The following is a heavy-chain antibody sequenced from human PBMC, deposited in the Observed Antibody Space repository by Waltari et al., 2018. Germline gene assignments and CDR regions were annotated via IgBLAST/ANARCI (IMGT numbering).Heavy chain of an antibody. CDR3: ARALPHCSSTSCYSHYYYYYMDV. J-gene: IGHJ6*03. D-gene: IGHD2-2*01. CDR1: GGSISSYY. CDR2: IYTSRLT. Sequence: QVQLQESGPGLVKPSETLSLTCTVSGGSISSYYWSWIRQPAGKGLEWIGRIYTSRLTNYNPSLKDRPTSSLETSKNHFSLKLSSLTAADTAVYYCARALPHCSSTSCYSHYYYYYMDVWGKGTTVTISS. V-gene: IGHV4-4*07.